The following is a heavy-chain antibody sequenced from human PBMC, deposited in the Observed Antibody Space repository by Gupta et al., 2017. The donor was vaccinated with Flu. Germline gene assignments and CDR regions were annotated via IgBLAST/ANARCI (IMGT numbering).Heavy chain of an antibody. J-gene: IGHJ6*02. V-gene: IGHV1-69*01. Sequence: QVQLVQSGAEVKKPGSSVKVSCKASGGTFSSHAISWVRKAPGQGLEWMGGIIPIFGTANYAQKFQGRVTITADESTSTAYMELSSLRSEDTAVYYCARDLRLECSGGSCYSSRYYYGMDVWGQGTTVTVSS. CDR2: IIPIFGTA. CDR3: ARDLRLECSGGSCYSSRYYYGMDV. CDR1: GGTFSSHA. D-gene: IGHD2-15*01.